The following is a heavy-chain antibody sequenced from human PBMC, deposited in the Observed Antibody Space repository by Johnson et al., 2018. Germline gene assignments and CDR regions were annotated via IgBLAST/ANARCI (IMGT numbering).Heavy chain of an antibody. V-gene: IGHV3-15*07. CDR2: IKSKTDGGTT. CDR3: TTDIERVTGTAPYYYYYMDV. CDR1: GFTFSNAW. Sequence: EVRLVESGGGLVKPGGSLRLSCAASGFTFSNAWMNWVRQDPGKGLEWVGRIKSKTDGGTTDYAAPVKGRFTISRDDSKNTHYLQMNSLKTEDTAVYSCTTDIERVTGTAPYYYYYMDVWGKGTTVTVSS. D-gene: IGHD1-7*01. J-gene: IGHJ6*03.